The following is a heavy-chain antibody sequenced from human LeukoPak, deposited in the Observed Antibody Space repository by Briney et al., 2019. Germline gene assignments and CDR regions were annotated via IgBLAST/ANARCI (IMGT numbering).Heavy chain of an antibody. CDR2: IYSGGST. V-gene: IGHV3-66*01. Sequence: GGSLRLSCAASGFTVSSNYMSWVRQAPGKGLEWVSVIYSGGSTYYADSVKGRFTISRDNSKNTLYLQMNSLRAEDTAVYYCARDYYDSSGYYVDAFDIWGQGTMVTVSS. CDR3: ARDYYDSSGYYVDAFDI. CDR1: GFTVSSNY. D-gene: IGHD3-22*01. J-gene: IGHJ3*02.